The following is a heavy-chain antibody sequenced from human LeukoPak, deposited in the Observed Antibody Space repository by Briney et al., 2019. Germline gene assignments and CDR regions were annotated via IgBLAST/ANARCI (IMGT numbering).Heavy chain of an antibody. CDR3: ARIYFTDGICDIHSWYFAC. CDR1: GFTFSSYA. J-gene: IGHJ4*02. Sequence: GGSLRLSCAASGFTFSSYAMSWVRQAPGKGLEWVSDISGSGDITYYADSVKGRFTISRDNSKNSLYLQMNSLIAEDTAVYYWARIYFTDGICDIHSWYFACGSQRTLVTV. V-gene: IGHV3-23*01. D-gene: IGHD2-8*01. CDR2: ISGSGDIT.